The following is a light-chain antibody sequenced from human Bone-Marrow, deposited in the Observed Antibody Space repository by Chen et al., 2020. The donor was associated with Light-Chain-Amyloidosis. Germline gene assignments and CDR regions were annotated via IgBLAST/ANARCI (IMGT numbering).Light chain of an antibody. CDR2: RDT. Sequence: SYELPQPPSLSASPGQTARITCSGDDLPTKYAYWYQQKPGQAPVLVIHRDTERPSGISERFSGSSSGTTATLTISGVQAEDEADYHCQSADSSGTYEVIFGGGTKLTVL. CDR1: DLPTKY. CDR3: QSADSSGTYEVI. V-gene: IGLV3-25*03. J-gene: IGLJ2*01.